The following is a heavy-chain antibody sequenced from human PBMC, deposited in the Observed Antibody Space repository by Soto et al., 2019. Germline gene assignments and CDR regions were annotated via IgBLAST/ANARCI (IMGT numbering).Heavy chain of an antibody. CDR1: GGSISSDP. V-gene: IGHV4-4*07. Sequence: PSETLSLTCTVSGGSISSDPWTWIRQPAGKELEGIGRFYTTGTTTYTPSLKSRATMSVDTSKNQFSLKLSSVTAADTAIYYCARENYGDSGRAFDPWGQGTLVTVSS. CDR3: ARENYGDSGRAFDP. CDR2: FYTTGTT. D-gene: IGHD4-17*01. J-gene: IGHJ5*02.